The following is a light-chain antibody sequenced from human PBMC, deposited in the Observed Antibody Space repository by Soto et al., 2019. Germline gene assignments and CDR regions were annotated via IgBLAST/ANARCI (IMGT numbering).Light chain of an antibody. V-gene: IGLV6-57*01. CDR1: SGSIVSNY. J-gene: IGLJ2*01. Sequence: NFMLTQPHSVSESPGKTITISCTRTSGSIVSNYVQWYQQRPGSSPIIVIYENNQRPSGVPDRFSGSIDSSSNSASLTISGLKTEDEADYYCQSSDTSDHVVFGGGTKLAVL. CDR3: QSSDTSDHVV. CDR2: ENN.